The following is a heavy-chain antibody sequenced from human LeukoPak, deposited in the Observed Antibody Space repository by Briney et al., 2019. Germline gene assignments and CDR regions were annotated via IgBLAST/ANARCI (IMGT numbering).Heavy chain of an antibody. V-gene: IGHV4-59*01. CDR1: GGSISSYY. CDR3: AGGNYGSGIDDFDY. J-gene: IGHJ4*02. Sequence: SETLSLTRTVSGGSISSYYWSWIRQPPGKGLEWIGYIYYSGSTNYNPSLKSRVTISVDTSKNQFSLKLSSVTAADTAVYYCAGGNYGSGIDDFDYWGQGTLVTVSS. CDR2: IYYSGST. D-gene: IGHD3-10*01.